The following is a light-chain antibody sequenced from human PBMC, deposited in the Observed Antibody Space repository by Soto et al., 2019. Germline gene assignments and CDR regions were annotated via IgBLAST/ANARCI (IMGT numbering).Light chain of an antibody. Sequence: IVLTHSPCTLSLSAVERATLSCRASQSVGTYLAWYQQKPGQAPRLLIYGASSRATGIPDRFSGSGSGTDFTLTISRLEPEDFAVYYCQQYVSIPLTFGGGTKVDIK. J-gene: IGKJ4*01. CDR1: QSVGTY. V-gene: IGKV3-20*01. CDR3: QQYVSIPLT. CDR2: GAS.